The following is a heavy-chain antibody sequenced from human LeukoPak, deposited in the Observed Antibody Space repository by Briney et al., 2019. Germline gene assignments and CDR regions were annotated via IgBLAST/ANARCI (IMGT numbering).Heavy chain of an antibody. Sequence: PSETLSLTCTVSGGSISSYYWSWIRQPPGKGLEWIGYIYYSGSTNYNPSLKSRVTISVDTSKNQFSLKLSSVTAADTAVYYCARHPSKAHAGYSSGWSQGTLVTVSS. D-gene: IGHD6-25*01. J-gene: IGHJ4*02. CDR1: GGSISSYY. V-gene: IGHV4-59*08. CDR3: ARHPSKAHAGYSSG. CDR2: IYYSGST.